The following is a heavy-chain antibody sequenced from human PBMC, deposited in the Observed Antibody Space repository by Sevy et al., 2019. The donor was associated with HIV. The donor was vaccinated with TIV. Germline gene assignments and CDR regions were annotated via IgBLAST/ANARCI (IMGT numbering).Heavy chain of an antibody. J-gene: IGHJ4*02. CDR2: IGTAGDT. Sequence: GGSLRLSCAGSGFTFSSNDMHWVRQATGKGLEWVSGIGTAGDTYYPGSVKGRFTISREDAKNSLYLQMNSLRAGDTAVYYCARAGSGNDRYFDYWGQGTLVTVSS. CDR3: ARAGSGNDRYFDY. D-gene: IGHD5-12*01. V-gene: IGHV3-13*01. CDR1: GFTFSSND.